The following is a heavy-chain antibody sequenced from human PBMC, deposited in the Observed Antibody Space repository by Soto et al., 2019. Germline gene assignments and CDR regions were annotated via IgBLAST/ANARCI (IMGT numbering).Heavy chain of an antibody. CDR1: GGSLSGYY. CDR2: INHSGTT. V-gene: IGHV4-34*02. J-gene: IGHJ5*02. Sequence: QVQLQQWGAGLLKPSETLSLTCAVSGGSLSGYYWSWIRQPPGKGLEWIGEINHSGTTNFNPSLKSRVTISFGTSKNQFSLNLSSVTAADTAVYYCARGRSHYGAGSLDWFDPWGQGTLVTVSS. CDR3: ARGRSHYGAGSLDWFDP. D-gene: IGHD3-10*01.